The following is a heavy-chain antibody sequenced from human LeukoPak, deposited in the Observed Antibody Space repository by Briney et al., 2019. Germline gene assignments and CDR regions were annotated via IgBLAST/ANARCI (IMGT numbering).Heavy chain of an antibody. CDR3: AKDYSYYNDSSGSYYYYYMDV. CDR2: IRYDGSNK. J-gene: IGHJ6*03. Sequence: GGSLRLSCAASGFTFSSYGMHWVRQAPGKGLEWVAFIRYDGSNKYYADSVKGRFTISRDNSKNTLYLQMNSLRAEDTAVYYCAKDYSYYNDSSGSYYYYYMDVWGKGTTVTVSS. D-gene: IGHD3-22*01. CDR1: GFTFSSYG. V-gene: IGHV3-30*02.